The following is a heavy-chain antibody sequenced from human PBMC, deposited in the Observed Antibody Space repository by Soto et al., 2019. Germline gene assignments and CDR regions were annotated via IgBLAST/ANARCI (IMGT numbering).Heavy chain of an antibody. V-gene: IGHV3-7*04. J-gene: IGHJ4*02. Sequence: EVQLVESGGGLVQPGGSLRLSCAASAFTFRNYWMSWVREATGKGLECVAKIKEDGSEKYYVDSVKGRFTISRDNAKNAVYLQMSSLSVEDTAMYCCARASSSTSEALDHWGQEFLLTVSS. D-gene: IGHD2-2*01. CDR3: ARASSSTSEALDH. CDR2: IKEDGSEK. CDR1: AFTFRNYW.